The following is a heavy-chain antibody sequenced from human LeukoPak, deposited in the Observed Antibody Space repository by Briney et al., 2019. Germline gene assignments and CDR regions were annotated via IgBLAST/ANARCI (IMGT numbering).Heavy chain of an antibody. CDR3: ARAPSRRWLQNGVGHAFDI. V-gene: IGHV3-7*01. CDR2: IKQDGSEK. Sequence: GGSLRLSCAASGFTFSSYWMSWVRQAPGKGLEWVANIKQDGSEKYYVDSVKGRFTISRDNAKNSLYLQMNSLRAEDTAVYYCARAPSRRWLQNGVGHAFDIWGQGTMVTVSS. CDR1: GFTFSSYW. J-gene: IGHJ3*02. D-gene: IGHD5-24*01.